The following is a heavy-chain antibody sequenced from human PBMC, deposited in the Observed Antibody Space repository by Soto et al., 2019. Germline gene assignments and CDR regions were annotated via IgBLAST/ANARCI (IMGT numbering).Heavy chain of an antibody. V-gene: IGHV1-3*01. CDR1: GYTFTSYA. D-gene: IGHD6-13*01. CDR2: INAGNGNT. J-gene: IGHJ4*02. Sequence: QVQLVQSGAEVKKPGASVKASCKASGYTFTSYAMHWVRQAPGQRLEWMGWINAGNGNTKYSQKFQGRVTITRDTSASTAYMELSSLRSEDTAVYYCARGRWEIAAAARGGFDYWGQGTLVTVSS. CDR3: ARGRWEIAAAARGGFDY.